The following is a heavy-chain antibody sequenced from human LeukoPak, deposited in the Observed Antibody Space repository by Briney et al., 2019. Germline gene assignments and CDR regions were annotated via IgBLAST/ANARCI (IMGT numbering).Heavy chain of an antibody. Sequence: GGSLRLSCAASGFTFSSYSMNWVRQAPGKGLEWVSSISSSSSYIYYADSVKGRFTISRDNAKNSLYPQMNSLRAEDTAVYYCARDTHYDYVWGSYRWDPTDYWGQGTLVTVSS. CDR1: GFTFSSYS. CDR2: ISSSSSYI. V-gene: IGHV3-21*01. J-gene: IGHJ4*02. CDR3: ARDTHYDYVWGSYRWDPTDY. D-gene: IGHD3-16*02.